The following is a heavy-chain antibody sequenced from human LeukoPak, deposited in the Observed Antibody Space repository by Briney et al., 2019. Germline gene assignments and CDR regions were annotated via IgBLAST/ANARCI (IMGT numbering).Heavy chain of an antibody. V-gene: IGHV1-69*13. CDR1: GGTFSSYA. Sequence: SVKVSCKASGGTFSSYAISWVRQAPGQGLEWMGGIIPIFGTANYAQKFQGRVTITADESASTAYMELSSLRSEDTAVYYCARDNVICSSTSCYQDYYYYYMDVWGKGTTVTVSS. J-gene: IGHJ6*03. D-gene: IGHD2-2*01. CDR3: ARDNVICSSTSCYQDYYYYYMDV. CDR2: IIPIFGTA.